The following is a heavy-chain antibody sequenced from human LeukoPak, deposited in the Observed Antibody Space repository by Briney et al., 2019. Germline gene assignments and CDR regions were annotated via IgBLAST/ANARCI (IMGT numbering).Heavy chain of an antibody. CDR1: RFTFSSYG. J-gene: IGHJ4*02. Sequence: GGSLRLSCAASRFTFSSYGMLWVRQAPGKGLEWVAVIWYDGSNKYYADSVKGRFTISRDNSKNTLYLQMNSLRAEDTAVYYCARDPQGYWGQGTLVTVSS. CDR2: IWYDGSNK. CDR3: ARDPQGY. V-gene: IGHV3-33*01.